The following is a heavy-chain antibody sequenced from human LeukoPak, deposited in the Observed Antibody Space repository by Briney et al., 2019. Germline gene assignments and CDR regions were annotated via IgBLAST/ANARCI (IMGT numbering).Heavy chain of an antibody. CDR2: IIPIFGTA. J-gene: IGHJ5*02. D-gene: IGHD3-10*01. V-gene: IGHV1-69*06. CDR1: GGTFSSYA. CDR3: ARARKGISMVRGALNWFDP. Sequence: GASVKVSCKASGGTFSSYAISWVRQAPGQGLEWMGGIIPIFGTANYAQKFQGRVTITADKSTSTAYMELSSLRSEDTAVYYCARARKGISMVRGALNWFDPWGQGTLVTVSS.